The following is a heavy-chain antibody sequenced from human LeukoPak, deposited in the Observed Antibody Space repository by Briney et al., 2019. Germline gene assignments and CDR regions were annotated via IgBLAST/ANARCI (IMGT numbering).Heavy chain of an antibody. CDR3: ARAKEMATTTDYYYYMDV. CDR2: FDPEDGET. D-gene: IGHD5-24*01. CDR1: GYTLTELS. Sequence: ASVKVSCKVSGYTLTELSMHWVRQAPGKGLEWMGGFDPEDGETIYAQKFQGRVTMTRNTSISTAYMELSSLRSEDTAVYYCARAKEMATTTDYYYYMDVWGKGTTVTVSS. V-gene: IGHV1-24*01. J-gene: IGHJ6*03.